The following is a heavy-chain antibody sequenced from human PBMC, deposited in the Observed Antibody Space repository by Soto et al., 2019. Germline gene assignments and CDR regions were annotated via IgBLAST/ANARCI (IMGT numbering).Heavy chain of an antibody. V-gene: IGHV1-24*01. CDR2: FDPEDGET. CDR3: ATAPRGGQWRAPQLV. D-gene: IGHD6-19*01. J-gene: IGHJ4*02. Sequence: ASVKVSCKVSGYTLTELSMHWVRQAPGKGLEWMGGFDPEDGETIYAQKFQGRVTMTEDTSTDTAYMELSSLRSEDTAVYYCATAPRGGQWRAPQLVWGRGTLVTVPQ. CDR1: GYTLTELS.